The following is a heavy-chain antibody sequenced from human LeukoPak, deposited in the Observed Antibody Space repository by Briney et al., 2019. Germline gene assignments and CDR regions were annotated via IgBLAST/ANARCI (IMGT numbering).Heavy chain of an antibody. CDR3: ARRRNRQRYFDY. D-gene: IGHD1-14*01. Sequence: SQTLSLTCTVSGGSISSSSYYWGWIRQPPGKGLEWIGSIYYSGSTYYNPSLKSRVTISVDTSKNQFSLKLSSVTAADTAVYYCARRRNRQRYFDYWGQGTLVTVSS. J-gene: IGHJ4*02. CDR2: IYYSGST. CDR1: GGSISSSSYY. V-gene: IGHV4-39*01.